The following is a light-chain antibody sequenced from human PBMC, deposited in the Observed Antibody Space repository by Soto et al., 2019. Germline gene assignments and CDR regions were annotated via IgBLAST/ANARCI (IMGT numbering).Light chain of an antibody. V-gene: IGLV2-8*01. Sequence: QSALTQPPSASGSPGQSVTISCTGTSSDVGGYNYVSWYQQHPGKAHKLMIYEVSKRPSGVPDRFSSSKSGNTASLTVSGRQAEDEADDYCSSYAGSNNLVFGGGTKLNVL. CDR2: EVS. CDR1: SSDVGGYNY. CDR3: SSYAGSNNLV. J-gene: IGLJ2*01.